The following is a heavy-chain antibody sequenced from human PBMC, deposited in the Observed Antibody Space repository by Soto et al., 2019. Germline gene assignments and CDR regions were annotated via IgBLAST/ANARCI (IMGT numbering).Heavy chain of an antibody. V-gene: IGHV4-34*01. J-gene: IGHJ4*02. D-gene: IGHD2-8*02. CDR2: INHSGST. CDR1: GGSFSGYY. CDR3: ARDKITGLFDY. Sequence: QVQLQQWGAGLLKPSETLSLTCAVYGGSFSGYYWTWIRQPPGTGLEWIGEINHSGSTNYNPSLKXXVPISVDTSQNQFYLKLTSVTAADTAVYYCARDKITGLFDYWGQGTLVTVSS.